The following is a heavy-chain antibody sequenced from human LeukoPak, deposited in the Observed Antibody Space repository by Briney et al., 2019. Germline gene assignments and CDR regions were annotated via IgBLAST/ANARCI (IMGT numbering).Heavy chain of an antibody. J-gene: IGHJ4*02. CDR1: GGSISSSSYY. CDR2: IYFSGST. V-gene: IGHV4-39*01. CDR3: ARALLCGGDCYPPYYFDY. D-gene: IGHD2-21*02. Sequence: SSETLSRACTVSGGSISSSSYYWGWIRQPPGKGLEWIGSIYFSGSTYYNPSLRGRVSIPVDTAKNLFSLKLSSVTAADTAVYYCARALLCGGDCYPPYYFDYWGQGTLVTVSS.